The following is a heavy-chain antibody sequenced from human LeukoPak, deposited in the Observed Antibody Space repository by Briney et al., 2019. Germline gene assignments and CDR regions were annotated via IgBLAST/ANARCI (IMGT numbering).Heavy chain of an antibody. CDR2: ISSSSSYI. V-gene: IGHV3-21*05. Sequence: GGSLRLSCAASGFTFSFYSMNWVRQAPGKGLEWVSYISSSSSYIYYADSVKGRFTISRDNAKNSLYLQMNSLRAEDMALYYCAKDISTVTTIGFDYWGQGTLVTVSS. J-gene: IGHJ4*02. CDR1: GFTFSFYS. CDR3: AKDISTVTTIGFDY. D-gene: IGHD4-17*01.